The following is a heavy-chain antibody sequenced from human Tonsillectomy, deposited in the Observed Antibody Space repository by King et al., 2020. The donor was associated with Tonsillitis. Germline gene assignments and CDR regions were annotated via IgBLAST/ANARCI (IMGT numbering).Heavy chain of an antibody. Sequence: VQLVESGGGLVQPGRSLRLSCTASGFTFDDYAMHWVRQAPGEGLEWVSGISWNSGNTAYADSVKGRFTISRDSARNSLNLQMNSLRAEDTAFYYCAKAKYPWGAAAIGTDFDYWGQGTLVTVSS. CDR1: GFTFDDYA. D-gene: IGHD6-13*01. J-gene: IGHJ4*02. CDR2: ISWNSGNT. CDR3: AKAKYPWGAAAIGTDFDY. V-gene: IGHV3-9*01.